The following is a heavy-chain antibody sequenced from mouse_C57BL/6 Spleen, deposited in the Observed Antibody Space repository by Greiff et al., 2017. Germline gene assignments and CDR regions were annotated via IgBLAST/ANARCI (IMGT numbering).Heavy chain of an antibody. CDR2: ISDGGSYT. CDR3: ARGGYYGSSYKDWFAY. V-gene: IGHV5-4*03. J-gene: IGHJ3*01. D-gene: IGHD1-1*01. Sequence: EVMLVESGGGLVKPGGSLKLSCAASGFTFSSYAMSWVRQTPEKRLEWVATISDGGSYTYYPDNVKGRFTISRDNAKNNLYLQMSNLKSEDTAMYYCARGGYYGSSYKDWFAYWGQGTLVTVSA. CDR1: GFTFSSYA.